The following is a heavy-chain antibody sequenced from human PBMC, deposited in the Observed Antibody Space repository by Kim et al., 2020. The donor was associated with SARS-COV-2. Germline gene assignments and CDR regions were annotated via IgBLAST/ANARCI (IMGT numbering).Heavy chain of an antibody. Sequence: GGSLRLSCAASGFTFSNAWMSWVRQAPGKGLEWVGRIKSKTDGGTTDYAAPVKGRFTISRDDSKNTLYLQMNSLKTEDTAVYYCTTTSSWSSGFDYWGQGTLVTVSS. CDR2: IKSKTDGGTT. D-gene: IGHD6-13*01. J-gene: IGHJ4*02. CDR3: TTTSSWSSGFDY. V-gene: IGHV3-15*01. CDR1: GFTFSNAW.